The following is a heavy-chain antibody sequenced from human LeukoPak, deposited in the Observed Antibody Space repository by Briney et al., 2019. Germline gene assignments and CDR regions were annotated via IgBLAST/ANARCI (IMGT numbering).Heavy chain of an antibody. D-gene: IGHD4-23*01. V-gene: IGHV1-2*02. CDR1: GYTFTGYY. J-gene: IGHJ4*02. CDR2: INPNSGRT. CDR3: ARDLRPASTVVTLGEFDY. Sequence: GASVKVSCKASGYTFTGYYMHWVRQAPGQGLEWMGWINPNSGRTNYAQKFQGRVTMTRDTSISTAYMELSRLRSDDTAVYYCARDLRPASTVVTLGEFDYWGQGTLVTVSS.